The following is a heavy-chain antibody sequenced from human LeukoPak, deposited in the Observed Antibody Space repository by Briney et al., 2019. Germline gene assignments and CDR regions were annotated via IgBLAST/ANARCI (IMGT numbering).Heavy chain of an antibody. D-gene: IGHD2-2*02. CDR2: INHSGST. CDR3: ARGRGEGYCSSTSCYTRRGYFDY. V-gene: IGHV4-34*01. Sequence: SETLSLTCAVYGGSFSGYYWSWIRQSPGKGLEWIGEINHSGSTNYNPSLKSRVTISVDTSKNQFSLKLSSVTAADTAVYYCARGRGEGYCSSTSCYTRRGYFDYWGQGTLVTVSS. CDR1: GGSFSGYY. J-gene: IGHJ4*02.